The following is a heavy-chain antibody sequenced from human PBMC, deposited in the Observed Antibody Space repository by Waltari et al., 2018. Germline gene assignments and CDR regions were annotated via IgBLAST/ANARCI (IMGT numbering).Heavy chain of an antibody. D-gene: IGHD6-19*01. CDR2: IKQDGSEK. V-gene: IGHV3-7*01. CDR3: ARSLAVDRYFDL. CDR1: GFTFSSYW. J-gene: IGHJ2*01. Sequence: EVQLVESGGGLVQPGGSPRLSCAASGFTFSSYWMSWVRQAPGKGLELVANIKQDGSEKYYVDSVKGRFTISRDNAKNSLYLQMNSLRAEDTAVYYCARSLAVDRYFDLWGRGTLVTVSS.